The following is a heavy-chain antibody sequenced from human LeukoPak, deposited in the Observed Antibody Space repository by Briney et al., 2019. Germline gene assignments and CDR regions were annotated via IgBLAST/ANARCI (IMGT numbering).Heavy chain of an antibody. D-gene: IGHD2-15*01. Sequence: PGGSLRLSCAASGFTFSSYWMHWVRQAAGKGLVWVSRINSDGSSTSYAVSVKGRFTISRDNAKNTLYLQMNSLRAEDTAVYYCARNVLPGYFDYWGQGTLVTVSS. CDR3: ARNVLPGYFDY. J-gene: IGHJ4*02. CDR1: GFTFSSYW. V-gene: IGHV3-74*01. CDR2: INSDGSST.